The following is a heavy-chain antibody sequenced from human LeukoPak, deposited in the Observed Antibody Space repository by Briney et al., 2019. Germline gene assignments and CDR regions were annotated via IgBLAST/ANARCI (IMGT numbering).Heavy chain of an antibody. V-gene: IGHV3-49*04. J-gene: IGHJ5*02. CDR2: IKSTSKGGTT. CDR1: GFTFADSA. Sequence: GGSLRLSCTTSGFTFADSAMSWVRQAPGKAPEWVGLIKSTSKGGTTQYAASLKGRFDILRDDSKSIAYLQMNSLETEDTGFYYCVWGSGWHRWGQGTLVIVSS. D-gene: IGHD6-19*01. CDR3: VWGSGWHR.